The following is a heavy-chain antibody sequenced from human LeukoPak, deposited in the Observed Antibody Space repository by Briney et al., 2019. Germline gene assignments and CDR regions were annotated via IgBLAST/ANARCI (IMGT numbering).Heavy chain of an antibody. V-gene: IGHV3-15*01. CDR3: TTGTWIQLWLPDY. J-gene: IGHJ4*02. CDR1: GFSFSSYY. CDR2: IKSKTDGGTT. D-gene: IGHD5-18*01. Sequence: GGSLRLSCAASGFSFSSYYMHWVRQAPGKGLEWVGHIKSKTDGGTTDSAAPVKGRFTISRDDSKNTLFLQMNSLKTEDTAVYYCTTGTWIQLWLPDYWGQGTLVTVSS.